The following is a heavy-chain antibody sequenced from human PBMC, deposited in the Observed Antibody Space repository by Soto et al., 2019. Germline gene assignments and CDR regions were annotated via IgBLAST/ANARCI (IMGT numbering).Heavy chain of an antibody. Sequence: GGSLRLSCAASGFTFSSYAMSWVRQAPGKGLEWVSAISGSGGSTYYADSVKGRFTISRDNSKNTLYLQMNSLRAEDTAVYYCAKDSSSSWYLSPFDYWGQGTLVTVSS. CDR1: GFTFSSYA. D-gene: IGHD6-13*01. J-gene: IGHJ4*02. V-gene: IGHV3-23*01. CDR3: AKDSSSSWYLSPFDY. CDR2: ISGSGGST.